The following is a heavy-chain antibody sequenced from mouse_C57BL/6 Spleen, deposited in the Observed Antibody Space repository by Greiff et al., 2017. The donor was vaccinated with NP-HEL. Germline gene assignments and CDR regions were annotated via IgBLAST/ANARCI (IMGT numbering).Heavy chain of an antibody. D-gene: IGHD1-1*01. Sequence: EVQLVESGGGLVKPGGSLKLSCAASGFTFSSYAMSWVRQTPEKRLEWVATISDGGSYTYYPDNVKGRFTISRDNAKNNLYLQMSHLKSEDTAMYYCARDPYGSSHYAMDYWGQGTSVTVSS. V-gene: IGHV5-4*01. J-gene: IGHJ4*01. CDR1: GFTFSSYA. CDR2: ISDGGSYT. CDR3: ARDPYGSSHYAMDY.